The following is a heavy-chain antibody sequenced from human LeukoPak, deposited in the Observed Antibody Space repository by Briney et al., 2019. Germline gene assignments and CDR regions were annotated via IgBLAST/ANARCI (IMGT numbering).Heavy chain of an antibody. CDR1: GYTLTEFS. V-gene: IGHV1-24*01. J-gene: IGHJ4*02. Sequence: GASVKVSCKISGYTLTEFSMHWVRQALGKGLEWMGGFDSEDSETTYAQKLQGRVTMTEDTSTDTAYMELSSLRSEDTATYYCAAYYASGAPSHWGQGTLVTVSS. CDR3: AAYYASGAPSH. D-gene: IGHD3-10*01. CDR2: FDSEDSET.